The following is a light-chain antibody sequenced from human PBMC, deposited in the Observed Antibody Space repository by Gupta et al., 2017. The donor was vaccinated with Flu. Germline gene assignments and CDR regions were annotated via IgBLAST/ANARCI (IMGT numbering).Light chain of an antibody. CDR2: RSS. Sequence: DIQMTQSPSTLSASVGDTVTITCRASENVNEWLAWYQQKAGKAPRLLIFRSSVLESGVPSRFSGSGSGKEFALTIRSLQPDDFATYYCQQYDTDYTVGQGTRLDIK. J-gene: IGKJ2*01. CDR3: QQYDTDYT. CDR1: ENVNEW. V-gene: IGKV1-5*03.